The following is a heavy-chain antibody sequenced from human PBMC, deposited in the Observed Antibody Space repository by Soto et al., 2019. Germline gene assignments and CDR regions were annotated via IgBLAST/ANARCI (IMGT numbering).Heavy chain of an antibody. CDR1: RGALSSYA. J-gene: IGHJ3*02. V-gene: IGHV1-69*18. CDR3: ESAGSGEINRGAFDI. D-gene: IGHD1-26*01. Sequence: QVQLVQSGAEVKQPGSSVKVSCKASRGALSSYAITWVRQAPGQGLDWKGRVIPIYGTPNYEQKFQGRLSLTVDASKSTAYLELSSMRSEDTAFYFCESAGSGEINRGAFDIWGQGTMVTVSS. CDR2: VIPIYGTP.